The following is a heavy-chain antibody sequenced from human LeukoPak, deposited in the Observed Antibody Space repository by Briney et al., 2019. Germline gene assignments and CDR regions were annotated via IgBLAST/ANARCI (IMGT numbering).Heavy chain of an antibody. J-gene: IGHJ3*02. D-gene: IGHD2-2*01. V-gene: IGHV1-2*02. CDR3: ARPNTTYCSSTSCIHWSARDAFDI. Sequence: GASVKVSCKASGYTFTGYYMHWVRQAPGQGLEWMGWINPNSGGTNYAQKFQGRVTMTRDTSISTAYMELSRLRSDDTAVYYCARPNTTYCSSTSCIHWSARDAFDIRGQGTMVTVSS. CDR2: INPNSGGT. CDR1: GYTFTGYY.